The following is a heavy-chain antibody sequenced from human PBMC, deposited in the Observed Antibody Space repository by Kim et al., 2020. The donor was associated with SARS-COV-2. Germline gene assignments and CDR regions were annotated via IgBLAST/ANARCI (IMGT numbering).Heavy chain of an antibody. CDR3: AKARNILAFDI. Sequence: GGSLRLSCAASGFTFDDYAMHWVRQAPGKGLEWVSGISWNSGSIGYADSVKGRFTISRDNAKNSLYLQMNSLRAEDTALYYCAKARNILAFDIWGQGTMVTVSS. CDR2: ISWNSGSI. V-gene: IGHV3-9*01. J-gene: IGHJ3*02. CDR1: GFTFDDYA.